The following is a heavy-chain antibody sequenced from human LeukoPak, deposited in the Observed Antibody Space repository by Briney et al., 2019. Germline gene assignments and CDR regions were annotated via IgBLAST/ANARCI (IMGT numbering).Heavy chain of an antibody. D-gene: IGHD1-26*01. V-gene: IGHV4-59*01. Sequence: SETLSLTCTVSGGSISSYYWSWIRQPPGKGLEWIGYIYYSGSTNYNPSLKSRVTISVDTSKNQFSLKLSSVTAADTAVYYCARAQYSGSYSPTILFDYWGQETLVTVSS. J-gene: IGHJ4*02. CDR2: IYYSGST. CDR1: GGSISSYY. CDR3: ARAQYSGSYSPTILFDY.